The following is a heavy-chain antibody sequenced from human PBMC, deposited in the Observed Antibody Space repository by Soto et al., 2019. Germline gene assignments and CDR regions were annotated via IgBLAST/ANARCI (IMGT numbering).Heavy chain of an antibody. Sequence: GGSLRLSCTASGFTFSRYSMNWVRQAPGKGLEWVASISSASNDITYADSVKGRFIISRDNAKNSLFLQMNDLRPEDTALYYCARVAYWGQGTLVTSPQ. CDR3: ARVAY. CDR1: GFTFSRYS. V-gene: IGHV3-21*06. J-gene: IGHJ4*02. CDR2: ISSASNDI.